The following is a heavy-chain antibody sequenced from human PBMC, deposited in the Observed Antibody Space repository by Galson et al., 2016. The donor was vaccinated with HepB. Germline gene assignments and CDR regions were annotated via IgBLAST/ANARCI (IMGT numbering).Heavy chain of an antibody. Sequence: SLRLSCAASGFTFSSYTMNWVRQAPGKGLEWVSTISGSGGSTYYADSVKGRFTISRDTSKNTLYLQVNSLRAEDTAVYYCAKGYGLWDYWGQGTLVTVSS. J-gene: IGHJ4*02. CDR2: ISGSGGST. CDR1: GFTFSSYT. V-gene: IGHV3-23*01. D-gene: IGHD5-18*01. CDR3: AKGYGLWDY.